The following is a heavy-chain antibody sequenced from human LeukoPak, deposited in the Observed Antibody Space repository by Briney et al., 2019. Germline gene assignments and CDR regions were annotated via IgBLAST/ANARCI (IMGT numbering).Heavy chain of an antibody. CDR3: ARGRAIYDSSGYYYPLRY. Sequence: ASVKVSCKVSGYTLTELSMHWVRQAPGRGLEWMGGFDPEDGEAIYPQKFQGRVTMTEDTSTDTAYMELSSLRSEDTAVYYCARGRAIYDSSGYYYPLRYWGQGTLVTVSS. CDR1: GYTLTELS. V-gene: IGHV1-24*01. CDR2: FDPEDGEA. D-gene: IGHD3-22*01. J-gene: IGHJ4*02.